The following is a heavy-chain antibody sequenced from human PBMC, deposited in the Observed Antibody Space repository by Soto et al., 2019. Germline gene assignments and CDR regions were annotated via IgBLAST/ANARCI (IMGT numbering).Heavy chain of an antibody. CDR1: GFTFSSYS. CDR3: ASGVFGLVSPVIGGY. V-gene: IGHV3-21*01. CDR2: ISRTSNYI. Sequence: EVQVVESGGGLVKPGGSLTLSCAASGFTFSSYSMNWVRQAPGKGLEWVSSISRTSNYIYYTDSVKGRFTISRDNAKNSISLQMNSLRAEDTATYYCASGVFGLVSPVIGGYWGQGTLVTVSS. D-gene: IGHD3-3*01. J-gene: IGHJ4*02.